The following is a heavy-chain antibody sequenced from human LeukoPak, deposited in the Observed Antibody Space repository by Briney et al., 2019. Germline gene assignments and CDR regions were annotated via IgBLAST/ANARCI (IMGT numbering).Heavy chain of an antibody. D-gene: IGHD6-13*01. Sequence: SETLSLTCTVSGGSISSGSYYWSWIRQPPGKGLEWIGEINHSGSTNYNPSLKSRVTISVDTSKNQFSLKLSSVTAADTAVYYCARGARSSSSWRLGNWFDPWGQGTLVTVSS. CDR2: INHSGST. CDR1: GGSISSGSYY. J-gene: IGHJ5*02. V-gene: IGHV4-39*07. CDR3: ARGARSSSSWRLGNWFDP.